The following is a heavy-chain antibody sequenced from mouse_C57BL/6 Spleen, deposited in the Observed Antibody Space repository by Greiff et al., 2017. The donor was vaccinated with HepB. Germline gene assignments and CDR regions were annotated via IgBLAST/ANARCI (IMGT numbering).Heavy chain of an antibody. Sequence: QQPGQGLEWIGEIDPSDSYTNYNQKFKGKATLTVDTSSSTAYMQLSSLTSEDSAVYYCARRGFITQGFAYWGQGTLVTVSA. CDR3: ARRGFITQGFAY. D-gene: IGHD1-1*01. CDR2: IDPSDSYT. J-gene: IGHJ3*01. V-gene: IGHV1-50*01.